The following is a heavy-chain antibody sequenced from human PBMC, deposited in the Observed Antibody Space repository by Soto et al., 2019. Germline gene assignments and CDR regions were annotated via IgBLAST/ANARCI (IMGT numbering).Heavy chain of an antibody. V-gene: IGHV4-59*01. D-gene: IGHD3-3*01. J-gene: IGHJ4*02. CDR1: GGSISIYY. Sequence: PSETLSLTCTVSGGSISIYYWSWIRQPPGKGLEWIGYIYYSGSTNYNPSLKSRVTISVDTSKNQFSPKLSSVTAADTAVYYCARSRVALLDYWGQGTLVTVSS. CDR3: ARSRVALLDY. CDR2: IYYSGST.